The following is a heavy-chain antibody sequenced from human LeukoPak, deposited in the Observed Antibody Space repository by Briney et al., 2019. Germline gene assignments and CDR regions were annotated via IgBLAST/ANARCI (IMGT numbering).Heavy chain of an antibody. Sequence: GGSLRLSCAASGFTFSSYAMHWVRQAPGKGLEYVSSISSNGGSTYYANSVKGRFTISRDNSKNTLYLQMGSLRAEDMAVYYCARGSGAMVTWAYYFDYWGQGPLVTVSS. CDR1: GFTFSSYA. V-gene: IGHV3-64*01. CDR3: ARGSGAMVTWAYYFDY. D-gene: IGHD5-18*01. CDR2: ISSNGGST. J-gene: IGHJ4*02.